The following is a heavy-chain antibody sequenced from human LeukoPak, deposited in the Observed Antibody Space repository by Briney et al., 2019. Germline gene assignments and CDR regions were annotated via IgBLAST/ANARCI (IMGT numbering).Heavy chain of an antibody. Sequence: GGSLRLSCAASGFTFSSYSMNWVRQAPGQGLEWVSSISDSSTYIYYADSVKGRFSISRDNAKNSLYLQLKSLRAEDTAVCYCARSDNGVSPFGMDVWGQGTTVTVSS. D-gene: IGHD2-8*01. V-gene: IGHV3-21*01. J-gene: IGHJ6*02. CDR1: GFTFSSYS. CDR2: ISDSSTYI. CDR3: ARSDNGVSPFGMDV.